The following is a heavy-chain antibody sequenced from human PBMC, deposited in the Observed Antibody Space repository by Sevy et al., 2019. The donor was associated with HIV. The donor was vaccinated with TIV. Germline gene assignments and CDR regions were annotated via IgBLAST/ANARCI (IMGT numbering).Heavy chain of an antibody. CDR2: INPNSGGT. CDR3: ARGRQCCSGGSCYSTHVDY. V-gene: IGHV1-2*02. D-gene: IGHD2-15*01. Sequence: ASVKVSCKASGYTFTGYYMHWVRQAPGQGLEWMGWINPNSGGTNYAQKFQGTVTMTRDTSISTAYMELSRLRSDDTAVYYCARGRQCCSGGSCYSTHVDYWGQGTLVTVSS. J-gene: IGHJ4*02. CDR1: GYTFTGYY.